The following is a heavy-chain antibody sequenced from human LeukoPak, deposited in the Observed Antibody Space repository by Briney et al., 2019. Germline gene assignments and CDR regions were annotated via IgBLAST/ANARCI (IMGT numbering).Heavy chain of an antibody. V-gene: IGHV1-8*01. J-gene: IGHJ4*02. CDR3: ARGGTYLPFGY. Sequence: GASVKVSCKASGYTFTSYDINWVRQATGQGLEWMGWMNANSGDTGYAQNFQGRVTTTRNTSISTAYMELSSLRSEDTAIYYCARGGTYLPFGYWGQGTLVTVSS. D-gene: IGHD3-10*01. CDR2: MNANSGDT. CDR1: GYTFTSYD.